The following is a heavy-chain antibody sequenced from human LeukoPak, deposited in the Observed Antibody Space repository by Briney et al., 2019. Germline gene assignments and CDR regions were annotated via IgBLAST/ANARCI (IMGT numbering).Heavy chain of an antibody. CDR1: GYIFIGYY. CDR2: INPNSGDT. CDR3: ARDLDP. Sequence: ASVKVSCKASGYIFIGYYIHWVRQAAGQGLEWMGWINPNSGDTNYAQKFQGRVTMTRDTSISTAYMELTRLRSDDTAVYYCARDLDPWGQGTLVTVSS. J-gene: IGHJ5*02. V-gene: IGHV1-2*02.